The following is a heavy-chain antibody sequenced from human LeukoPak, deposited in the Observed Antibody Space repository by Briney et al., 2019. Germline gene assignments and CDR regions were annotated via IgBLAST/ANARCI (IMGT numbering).Heavy chain of an antibody. V-gene: IGHV4-34*01. Sequence: PSETLSLTCAVYGGSFSGYYWSWIRQPPGKALEWIGEINHSGSTNYNPSLKSRVSISVDTSKNQFSLKLSSVTAADTAVYYCARGLPPPPYYYGMDVWGQGTTVTVSS. J-gene: IGHJ6*02. CDR3: ARGLPPPPYYYGMDV. CDR1: GGSFSGYY. CDR2: INHSGST.